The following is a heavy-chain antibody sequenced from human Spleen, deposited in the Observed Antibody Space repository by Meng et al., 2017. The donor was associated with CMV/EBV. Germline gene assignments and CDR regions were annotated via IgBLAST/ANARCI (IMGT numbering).Heavy chain of an antibody. J-gene: IGHJ4*02. CDR2: ISWNSGSI. Sequence: GRSLRLSCAAPRFTFDDDALHWVRQAPGKGLEWVSGISWNSGSIGCADSVKGRFTISRDNAKTSLYLQMNSLRAEDTALYYCAQGGNSSSWYDPQFDYWGQGTLVTVSS. V-gene: IGHV3-9*01. CDR3: AQGGNSSSWYDPQFDY. CDR1: RFTFDDDA. D-gene: IGHD6-13*01.